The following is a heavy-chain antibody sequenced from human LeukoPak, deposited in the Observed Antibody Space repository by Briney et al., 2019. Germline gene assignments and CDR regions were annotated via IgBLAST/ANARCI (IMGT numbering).Heavy chain of an antibody. D-gene: IGHD2-21*02. V-gene: IGHV3-23*01. CDR3: ARRFVGGDGDCAFDY. J-gene: IGHJ4*02. CDR2: ISASTGHT. Sequence: GGSLRLSCAASRFTFSSYAMSWVRPAPGKGLEWVSGISASTGHTYYADSVKGRFTISRDNSKNILYLQMNSLRAEDTAVYYCARRFVGGDGDCAFDYWGQGTLVTVSS. CDR1: RFTFSSYA.